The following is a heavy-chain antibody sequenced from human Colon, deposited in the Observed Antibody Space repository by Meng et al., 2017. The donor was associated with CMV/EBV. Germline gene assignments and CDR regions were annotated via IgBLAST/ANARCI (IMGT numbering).Heavy chain of an antibody. Sequence: LQQFGAVLLKPSKTLPLTCAVYGGSFSSYNWSWMRRAPGKVLKCIGEINHSGSNNHNPYLKSRVTISVDTSKNQFYLKLSSVTAAATAVYYCASILFAAAAGGWGGYWGQGTLVTASS. J-gene: IGHJ4*02. CDR3: ASILFAAAAGGWGGY. CDR1: GGSFSSYN. V-gene: IGHV4-34*01. D-gene: IGHD6-13*01. CDR2: INHSGSN.